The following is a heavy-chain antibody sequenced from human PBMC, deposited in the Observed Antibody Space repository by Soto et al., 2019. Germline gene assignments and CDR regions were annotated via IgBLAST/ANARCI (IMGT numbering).Heavy chain of an antibody. CDR1: GYSFTSLD. Sequence: ASVKVSCKXSGYSFTSLDINWVRQTAGQGLERMGWMEPSTGRTGYAQKFQGRVTMTRDTSINTAYMELTTLTSDDTAFYYCARGVSAGVEYWGQGTLVTVSS. CDR3: ARGVSAGVEY. V-gene: IGHV1-8*01. J-gene: IGHJ4*02. CDR2: MEPSTGRT. D-gene: IGHD1-26*01.